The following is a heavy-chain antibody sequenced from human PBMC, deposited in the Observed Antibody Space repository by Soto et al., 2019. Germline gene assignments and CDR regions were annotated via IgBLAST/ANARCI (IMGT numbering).Heavy chain of an antibody. CDR2: LKSRRDGGTS. CDR1: GITFTNAW. Sequence: EVQLVESGGGLVKPGGSLRLSCAASGITFTNAWMDWVRQAPGKGLEWIGRLKSRRDGGTSDYAAPVKGRFSISKDESKNTLYLQMSSLKTEDTAVNHCTTDGGVSAYPLFWAWGQGTLVTVSA. V-gene: IGHV3-15*01. J-gene: IGHJ5*02. CDR3: TTDGGVSAYPLFWA. D-gene: IGHD2-8*02.